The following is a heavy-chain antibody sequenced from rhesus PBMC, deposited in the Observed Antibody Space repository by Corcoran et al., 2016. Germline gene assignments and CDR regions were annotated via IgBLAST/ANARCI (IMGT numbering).Heavy chain of an antibody. CDR3: ARGGYYGSGGLDS. V-gene: IGHV4-173*01. CDR1: GGSISSNG. J-gene: IGHJ6*01. D-gene: IGHD3-28*01. CDR2: ISGSGGRT. Sequence: QLQLQESGPGLVKPSETLSLTCAVSGGSISSNGWSWIRQPPGKGLEWIGRISGSGGRTSYNPSLQSLVTISTATSKNQLSLKLISVTAADTAVYYCARGGYYGSGGLDSWGQGVVVTVSS.